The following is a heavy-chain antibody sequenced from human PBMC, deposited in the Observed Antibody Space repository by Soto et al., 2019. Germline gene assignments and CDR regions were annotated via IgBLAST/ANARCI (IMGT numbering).Heavy chain of an antibody. V-gene: IGHV3-43*01. CDR2: ISWDGGST. Sequence: GGSLRLSCAASGFTFDDYTMHWVRQAPGKGLEWVSLISWDGGSTYYADSVKGRFTISRDNSKNSLYLQMNSLRTEDTALYYCAKDPQADYSSSEIGGFDYRAQRTPVPVSS. D-gene: IGHD6-6*01. CDR3: AKDPQADYSSSEIGGFDY. CDR1: GFTFDDYT. J-gene: IGHJ4*02.